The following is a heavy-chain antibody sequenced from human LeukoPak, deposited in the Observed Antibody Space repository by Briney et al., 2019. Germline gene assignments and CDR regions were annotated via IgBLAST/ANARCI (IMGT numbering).Heavy chain of an antibody. CDR3: ARQRAYCSSTSCHHFDY. CDR2: IYTSGST. D-gene: IGHD2-2*01. Sequence: PETLSPTCTVSGGSISSYYWSWIRQPAGKGLEWIGRIYTSGSTNYNPSLKSRVTMSVDTSKNQFSLKLSSVTAADTAVYYCARQRAYCSSTSCHHFDYWGQGTLVTVSS. J-gene: IGHJ4*02. V-gene: IGHV4-4*07. CDR1: GGSISSYY.